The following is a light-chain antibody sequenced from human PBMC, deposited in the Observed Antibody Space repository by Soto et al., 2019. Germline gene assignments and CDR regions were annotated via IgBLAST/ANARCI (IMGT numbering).Light chain of an antibody. CDR3: QQRNCWPPGT. J-gene: IGKJ5*01. CDR1: PSVPHL. CDR2: GAF. V-gene: IGKV3-11*01. Sequence: VMAPSPATLYLSQGESAPLSCRARPSVPHLPAWSPQTPGQAPRLPIYGAFNRATGIPARFSGSGSGTDFTLTISSLYPEESAVHYFQQRNCWPPGTFGQGTRLDI.